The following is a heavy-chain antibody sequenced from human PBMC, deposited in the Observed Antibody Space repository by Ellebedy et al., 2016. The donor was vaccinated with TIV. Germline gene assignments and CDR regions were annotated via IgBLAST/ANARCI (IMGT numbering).Heavy chain of an antibody. CDR3: ARETGKHIVVVTATAFDY. V-gene: IGHV1-69*06. CDR2: IIPIFGTA. J-gene: IGHJ4*02. CDR1: GGTFSSYA. D-gene: IGHD2-21*02. Sequence: SVKVSXXASGGTFSSYAISWVRQAPGQGLEWMGGIIPIFGTANYAQKFQGRVTITADKSTSTAYMELSSLRSEDTAVYYCARETGKHIVVVTATAFDYWGQGTLVTVSS.